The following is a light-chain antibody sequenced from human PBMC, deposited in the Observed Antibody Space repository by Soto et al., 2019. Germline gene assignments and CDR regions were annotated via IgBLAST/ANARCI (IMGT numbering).Light chain of an antibody. CDR2: DAS. Sequence: EIVLTQSPATLSLSPGERATLSCRASQSVSSYLAWYQQKPGQAPRLLIYDASNRATGIPARFSGSGSVTDFTLTISSLEPEDCAVYYCQQRSNWPPFTFGGGTKVEIK. CDR3: QQRSNWPPFT. CDR1: QSVSSY. J-gene: IGKJ4*01. V-gene: IGKV3-11*01.